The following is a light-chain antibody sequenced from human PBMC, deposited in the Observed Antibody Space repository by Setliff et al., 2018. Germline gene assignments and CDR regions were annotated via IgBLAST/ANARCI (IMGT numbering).Light chain of an antibody. Sequence: QSVLTQPASVSGSPGQSITIPCTGTSSDVGYYNYVSWYQQHPGKAPKLMIYEVSNRPSGVSNRFSGSKSGNTASLTISGLQAEDEADYYCSSYTSSSTRVFGTGTKVTVL. J-gene: IGLJ1*01. CDR2: EVS. V-gene: IGLV2-14*01. CDR3: SSYTSSSTRV. CDR1: SSDVGYYNY.